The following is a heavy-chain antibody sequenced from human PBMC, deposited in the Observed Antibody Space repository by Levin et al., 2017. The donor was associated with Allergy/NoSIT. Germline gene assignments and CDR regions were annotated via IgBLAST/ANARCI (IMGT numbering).Heavy chain of an antibody. CDR3: ARDGSYGAIGRFEDYYHYGMDV. J-gene: IGHJ6*02. CDR2: ISGSSGTR. D-gene: IGHD4-17*01. Sequence: PGGSLRLSCAASGFTFSNYNMNWVRQAPGKGLEWISYISGSSGTRLYADSVKGRFTISRDNAKKSLYLQLNSLRDEDTAVYYCARDGSYGAIGRFEDYYHYGMDVWGQGTTVTVSS. V-gene: IGHV3-48*02. CDR1: GFTFSNYN.